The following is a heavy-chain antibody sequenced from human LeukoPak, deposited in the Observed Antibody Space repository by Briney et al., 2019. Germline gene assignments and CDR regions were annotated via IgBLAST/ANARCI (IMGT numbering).Heavy chain of an antibody. Sequence: GGSLRLSCAASGFTFSSYAMHWVRQAPGKGLEWVAVISYDGSNKYYADSVKGRFTIPRDNSKNTLYLQMNSLRAEDTAVYYCARDPSSFWSGYYAYWGQGTLVTVSS. CDR3: ARDPSSFWSGYYAY. CDR1: GFTFSSYA. V-gene: IGHV3-30-3*01. CDR2: ISYDGSNK. J-gene: IGHJ4*02. D-gene: IGHD3-3*01.